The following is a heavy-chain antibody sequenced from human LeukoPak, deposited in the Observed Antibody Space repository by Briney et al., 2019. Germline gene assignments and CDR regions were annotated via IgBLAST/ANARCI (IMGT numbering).Heavy chain of an antibody. V-gene: IGHV4-59*11. CDR3: ARDLVTVTKGFDI. CDR2: ISYIGST. D-gene: IGHD4-17*01. CDR1: DDSFSSHY. Sequence: SETLSLTCAVSDDSFSSHYWTWIRQPPGKGLEGIGYISYIGSTNYNPSLKSRVTISIDTSRNQFSLRLSSVTAADTAVYYCARDLVTVTKGFDIWGQGTMVSVSS. J-gene: IGHJ3*02.